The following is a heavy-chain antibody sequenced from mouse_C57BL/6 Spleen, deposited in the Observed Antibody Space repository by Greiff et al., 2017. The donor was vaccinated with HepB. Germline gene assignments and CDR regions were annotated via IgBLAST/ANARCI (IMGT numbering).Heavy chain of an antibody. CDR3: SEDSAVYFCARSVYYGNYEGFAY. D-gene: IGHD2-1*01. J-gene: IGHJ3*01. CDR1: YTFSRRVH. Sequence: VKLQESGPELARPWASVKISCQAFYTFSRRVHFAIRDTNYWMQWVKQRPGQGLEWIGAIYPGDGDTNYNGKFKGKATLTADKSSSTAYMQLSSLTSEDSAVYFCARSVYYGNYEGFAYWGQGTLVTVSA. V-gene: IGHV1-87*01. CDR2: GQGLEWIG.